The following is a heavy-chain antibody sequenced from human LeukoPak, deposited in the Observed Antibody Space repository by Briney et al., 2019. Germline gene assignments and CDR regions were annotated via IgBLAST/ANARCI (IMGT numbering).Heavy chain of an antibody. D-gene: IGHD6-13*01. V-gene: IGHV1-46*01. J-gene: IGHJ4*02. CDR3: ARDGGISSSWYGWHY. CDR1: GYTFTSYC. CDR2: INPSGGST. Sequence: ASVKVSCKASGYTFTSYCMHWVRQAPGQGLEWMGIINPSGGSTSHAQKFQGRVTMTRDTSTSTVYMELSSLRSEDTAVYYCARDGGISSSWYGWHYWGQGTLVTVSS.